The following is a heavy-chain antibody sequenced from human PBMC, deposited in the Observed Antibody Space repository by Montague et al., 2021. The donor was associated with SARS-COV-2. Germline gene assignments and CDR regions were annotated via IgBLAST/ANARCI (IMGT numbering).Heavy chain of an antibody. CDR2: LCYSVNT. J-gene: IGHJ3*02. CDR3: ARTNYDFWRGHQRGGAFDI. V-gene: IGHV4-39*01. D-gene: IGHD3-3*01. Sequence: ETLSLTSTASGGSISSSDYYWGWIRQPPGKGLEWIGSLCYSVNTXYNXTLKSRVTISVDTSKNQFSLKLSSVTAADTAVYYCARTNYDFWRGHQRGGAFDIWGQGTMVTVSS. CDR1: GGSISSSDYY.